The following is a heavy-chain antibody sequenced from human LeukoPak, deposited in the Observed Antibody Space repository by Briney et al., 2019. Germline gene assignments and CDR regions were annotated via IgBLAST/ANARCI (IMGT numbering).Heavy chain of an antibody. CDR3: ARARRRGTMIVVVRLDY. CDR2: MNPNSGNT. CDR1: GYTFTCYD. V-gene: IGHV1-8*01. D-gene: IGHD3-22*01. Sequence: ASVKASCKASGYTFTCYDINWVRQATGQGLEWMGWMNPNSGNTGYAQKFQGRVTMTRNTSISTAYMELSSLRSEDTAVYYCARARRRGTMIVVVRLDYWGQGTLVTVSS. J-gene: IGHJ4*02.